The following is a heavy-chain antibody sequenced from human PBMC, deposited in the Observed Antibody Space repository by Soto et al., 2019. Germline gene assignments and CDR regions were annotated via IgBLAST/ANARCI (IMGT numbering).Heavy chain of an antibody. D-gene: IGHD1-7*01. CDR3: ARGAAGTTGLFDY. V-gene: IGHV3-33*01. J-gene: IGHJ4*02. CDR1: GFTFSSYG. Sequence: QVQLVESGGGVVQPGRSLRLSCAASGFTFSSYGMHWVRQAPGKGLEWVAVIWYDGSNKYYVDSVKGRFTISRDNSKNTLYLQMNSLRAEDTAVYYCARGAAGTTGLFDYWGQGTLVTVSS. CDR2: IWYDGSNK.